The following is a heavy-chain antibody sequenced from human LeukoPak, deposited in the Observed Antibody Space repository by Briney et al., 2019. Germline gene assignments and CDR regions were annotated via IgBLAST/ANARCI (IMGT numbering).Heavy chain of an antibody. V-gene: IGHV3-30*18. CDR1: GYTFSRYG. D-gene: IGHD2-2*01. Sequence: GRSLRLSCAASGYTFSRYGMHWVRQAPGKGLEWVAVIAYDGSNKYYADSVKGRFTISRDNSKNTLYLQMNSLRAEDTAVYYCAKDGPYIVVVPAAMVHWGQGTLLTVSS. CDR3: AKDGPYIVVVPAAMVH. CDR2: IAYDGSNK. J-gene: IGHJ4*02.